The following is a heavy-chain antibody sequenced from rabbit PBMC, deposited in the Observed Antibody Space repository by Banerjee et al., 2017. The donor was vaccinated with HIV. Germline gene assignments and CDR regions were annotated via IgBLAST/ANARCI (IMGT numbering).Heavy chain of an antibody. CDR3: ARDGGLWSLDL. Sequence: QSLEESGGDLVKPGASLTLTCKASGIDFSSSYWICWVRQAPGKGLEWIGCIYTGDGNTNYASWAKGRFTISKTSSTTVTLQMTSLTAADTATYFCARDGGLWSLDLWGQGTLVTVS. V-gene: IGHV1S40*01. J-gene: IGHJ3*01. CDR1: GIDFSSSYW. D-gene: IGHD2-1*01. CDR2: IYTGDGNT.